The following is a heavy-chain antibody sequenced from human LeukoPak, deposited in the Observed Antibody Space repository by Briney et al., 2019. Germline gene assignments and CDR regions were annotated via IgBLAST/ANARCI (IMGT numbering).Heavy chain of an antibody. CDR2: ISYDGSEK. Sequence: QPGRSLRLSCVASGFTFNSYTMHWVRQAPGKGREWVALISYDGSEKNYADSVKGRFTVSRGNSKNTLYLQMNSLRAEDTAVYYCAREDYDSSGYYYVEGSWFEPWGQGTLVTVSS. CDR3: AREDYDSSGYYYVEGSWFEP. V-gene: IGHV3-30*04. CDR1: GFTFNSYT. D-gene: IGHD3-22*01. J-gene: IGHJ5*02.